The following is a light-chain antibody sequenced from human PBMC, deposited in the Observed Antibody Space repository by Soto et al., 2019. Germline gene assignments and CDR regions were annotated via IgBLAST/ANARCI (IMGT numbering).Light chain of an antibody. CDR3: QSYDNSLSVYV. CDR1: SSDVGGYNF. Sequence: QSALTQPASVFGSPGQSITFSCTGTSSDVGGYNFVSWYQQHPGKAPKLMIYEVSSRPSGVSNRFSGSKSGTSASLAITGLQAEDEADYYCQSYDNSLSVYVFGTGTKVTVL. V-gene: IGLV2-14*03. J-gene: IGLJ1*01. CDR2: EVS.